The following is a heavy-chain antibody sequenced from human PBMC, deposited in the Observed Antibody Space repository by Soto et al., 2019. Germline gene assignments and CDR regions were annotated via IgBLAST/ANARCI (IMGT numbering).Heavy chain of an antibody. Sequence: QLQLQESGPGLVKPSETLSLTCTVSGGSISSSSYYWGWIRQPPGKGLEWIGSIYYSGSTYYNPSLKSRVTISVDTSKNQFSLKLSSVTAADTAVYYCARHGGRDDFWSGYHNNWFDPWGQGTLVTVSS. CDR2: IYYSGST. J-gene: IGHJ5*02. CDR1: GGSISSSSYY. D-gene: IGHD3-3*01. V-gene: IGHV4-39*01. CDR3: ARHGGRDDFWSGYHNNWFDP.